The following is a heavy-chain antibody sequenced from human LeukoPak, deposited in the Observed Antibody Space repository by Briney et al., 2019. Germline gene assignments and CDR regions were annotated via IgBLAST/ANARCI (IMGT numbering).Heavy chain of an antibody. CDR3: ARAPPYYYDSSPSFDY. D-gene: IGHD3-22*01. CDR1: GYTFTSYY. CDR2: INPSGGST. J-gene: IGHJ4*02. Sequence: ASVNVSCKASGYTFTSYYMLWVRQAPGQGLEWMGIINPSGGSTSYAQKFQGRVTMTRDTSTSTVYMELSSLRSEDTAVYYCARAPPYYYDSSPSFDYWGQGTLVTVSS. V-gene: IGHV1-46*01.